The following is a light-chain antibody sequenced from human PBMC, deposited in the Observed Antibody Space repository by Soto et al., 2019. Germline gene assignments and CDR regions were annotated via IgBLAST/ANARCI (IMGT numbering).Light chain of an antibody. CDR3: QQYNSYWT. V-gene: IGKV1-5*03. CDR1: QTISSW. J-gene: IGKJ1*01. CDR2: KAS. Sequence: DIQMTQSPSTLSGSVGDRVTITFRASQTISSWLAWYQQKPGKAPNLLIYKASTLKSGVPSRLSGSGSGTEFTLTISSLQPDDFATYYCQQYNSYWTFGQGTKVDIK.